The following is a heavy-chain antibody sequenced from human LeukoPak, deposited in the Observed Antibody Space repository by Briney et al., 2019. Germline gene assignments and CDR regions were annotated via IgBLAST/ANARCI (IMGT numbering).Heavy chain of an antibody. V-gene: IGHV3-21*01. CDR1: GFTFRNYN. CDR2: ISESSSFI. D-gene: IGHD2-8*01. Sequence: GGSLRLSCAASGFTFRNYNMNWVRQAPGKGLEWVSSISESSSFIQYADSLKGRFAISRDNAKNSLHLQMNSLRAEDTAVYYCARQRGYCSSGVCRGWFDPWGQGTLVTVSS. J-gene: IGHJ5*02. CDR3: ARQRGYCSSGVCRGWFDP.